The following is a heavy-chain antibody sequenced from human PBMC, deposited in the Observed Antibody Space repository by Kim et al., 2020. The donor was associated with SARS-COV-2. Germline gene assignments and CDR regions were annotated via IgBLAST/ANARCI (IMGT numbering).Heavy chain of an antibody. CDR3: ARTIDYGDYVFDY. CDR1: GGSISSYY. J-gene: IGHJ4*02. CDR2: IYYSGST. Sequence: SETLSLICTVSGGSISSYYWSWIRQPPGKGLEWIGYIYYSGSTNYNPSLKSRVTISVDTSKNQFSLKLSSVTAADTAVYYCARTIDYGDYVFDYWGQGTLVTVSS. D-gene: IGHD4-17*01. V-gene: IGHV4-59*01.